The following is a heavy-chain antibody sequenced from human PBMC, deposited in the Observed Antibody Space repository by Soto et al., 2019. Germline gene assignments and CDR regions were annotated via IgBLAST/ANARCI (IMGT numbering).Heavy chain of an antibody. Sequence: QVQLVQSGAEVKKPGSSVKVSCKASGGTFSSYSINWARQAPGQGLEWMGEIIPIFGTANYAQKFQGRVTITADESTSXXXXXXXXXXXEXTAVYYCAXDXGRXSGGIDYWG. CDR1: GGTFSSYS. CDR2: IIPIFGTA. J-gene: IGHJ4*01. D-gene: IGHD3-10*01. CDR3: AXDXGRXSGGIDY. V-gene: IGHV1-69*01.